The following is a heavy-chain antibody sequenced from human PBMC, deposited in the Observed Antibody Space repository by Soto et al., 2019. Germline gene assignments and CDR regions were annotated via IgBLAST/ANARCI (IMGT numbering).Heavy chain of an antibody. D-gene: IGHD3-10*01. CDR1: GYSISSGYY. Sequence: SETRSLTCAVSGYSISSGYYWGWIRQPPGKGLEWIGSIYHSGSTYYNPSLKSRVTISLDTSKNQFSLKLNSVTAADTAVYYCARGGDTMVRGVIIYYYYGMDVWGQGTTVTVSS. V-gene: IGHV4-38-2*01. CDR2: IYHSGST. J-gene: IGHJ6*02. CDR3: ARGGDTMVRGVIIYYYYGMDV.